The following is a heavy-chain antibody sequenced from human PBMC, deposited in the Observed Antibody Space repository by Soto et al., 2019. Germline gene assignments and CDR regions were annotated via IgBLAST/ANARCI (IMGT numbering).Heavy chain of an antibody. Sequence: PSETLSLTCTVSGGSISSYYWSWIRQPPGKGLEWIGYIYYSGSTNYNPSLKSRVTISVDTSKNQFSLKLSSVTAADTAVYYCARAWGCRSAHNRFGPWGQGKLVTVSS. CDR3: ARAWGCRSAHNRFGP. CDR2: IYYSGST. V-gene: IGHV4-59*01. CDR1: GGSISSYY. J-gene: IGHJ5*02. D-gene: IGHD6-25*01.